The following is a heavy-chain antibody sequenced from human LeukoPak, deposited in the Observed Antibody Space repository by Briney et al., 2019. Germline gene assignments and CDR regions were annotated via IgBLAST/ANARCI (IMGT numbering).Heavy chain of an antibody. J-gene: IGHJ6*03. CDR2: YHNGNS. CDR1: GVSIRSDTYY. D-gene: IGHD6-25*01. CDR3: ARLWDSTGLYFYYYMDV. Sequence: PSETLSLTCTVSGVSIRSDTYYWGWIHQPPGKGLEWIGNYHNGNSYYNPSLKSRVTISEDTSGNQFSLRVTSVTAADTAVYYCARLWDSTGLYFYYYMDVWGEGTTVTVSS. V-gene: IGHV4-39*01.